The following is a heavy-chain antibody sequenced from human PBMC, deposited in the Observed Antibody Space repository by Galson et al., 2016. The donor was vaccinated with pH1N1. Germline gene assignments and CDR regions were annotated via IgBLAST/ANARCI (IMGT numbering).Heavy chain of an antibody. D-gene: IGHD3-16*01. J-gene: IGHJ4*02. CDR2: INPDAGNT. V-gene: IGHV1-46*01. CDR3: ARELKGGFFDY. CDR1: GYTFTNFY. Sequence: SVKVSCKASGYTFTNFYIHWVRQAPGQGLEWLGIINPDAGNTNYPQKFQGRVTMTRDTSTSTVYMELNSLRSEDTAVYFCARELKGGFFDYWGQGTLVTVSS.